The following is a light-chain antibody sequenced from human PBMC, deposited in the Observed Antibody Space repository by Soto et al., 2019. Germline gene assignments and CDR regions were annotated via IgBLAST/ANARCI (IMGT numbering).Light chain of an antibody. CDR3: ATWDDSLNGVV. Sequence: QSVLTQPPSASGTPGQRVTISCSGSSSNIGRHGVNWYQHLPGAAPKLLIYSNNQRPSCVPDRFSGSTSGTSVSLTISGLQSEDEADYYCATWDDSLNGVVFGGGTKLTVL. V-gene: IGLV1-44*01. J-gene: IGLJ2*01. CDR1: SSNIGRHG. CDR2: SNN.